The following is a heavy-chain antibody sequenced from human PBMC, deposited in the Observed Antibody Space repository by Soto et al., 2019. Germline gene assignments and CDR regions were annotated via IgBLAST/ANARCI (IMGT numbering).Heavy chain of an antibody. CDR3: ATLQAGWLQLDY. D-gene: IGHD5-12*01. J-gene: IGHJ4*02. Sequence: SVKVSCKVSGYTLTELSMHWVRQAPGKGLEWMGGFDPEDGETIYAQKFQGRVTMTEDTSTDTAYMELSSLRSEDTAVYYCATLQAGWLQLDYWGQGTLVTVSS. CDR1: GYTLTELS. CDR2: FDPEDGET. V-gene: IGHV1-24*01.